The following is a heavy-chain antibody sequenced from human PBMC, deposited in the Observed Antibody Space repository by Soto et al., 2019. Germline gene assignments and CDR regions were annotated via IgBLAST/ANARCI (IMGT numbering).Heavy chain of an antibody. CDR2: LYIGTDT. CDR1: GFTVSSCY. V-gene: IGHV3-53*01. D-gene: IGHD1-26*01. Sequence: VSLRLSCAASGFTVSSCYLTWVSQAPGAGLEWVAILYIGTDTVYADSVKGRFTISRDSSKNTLYLQMHSLRAEDTAMYICVRSRYTATYCGRFFDYWGKGPLVTVSS. CDR3: VRSRYTATYCGRFFDY. J-gene: IGHJ4*02.